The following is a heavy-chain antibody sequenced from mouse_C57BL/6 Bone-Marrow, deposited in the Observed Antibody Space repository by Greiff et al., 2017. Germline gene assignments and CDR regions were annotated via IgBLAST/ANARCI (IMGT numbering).Heavy chain of an antibody. V-gene: IGHV1-64*01. CDR2: IHPNNGST. Sequence: QVQLQQPGAELVKPGASVKLSCKASGYTFTSYWMHWVKQRPGQGLEWIGMIHPNNGSTNYNEKFKSKATLTVDKSSSTAYMQLSSLTSEDSAVYYCARRPHYSVYDGAWFAYWGQGTLVTVSA. J-gene: IGHJ3*01. D-gene: IGHD2-2*01. CDR1: GYTFTSYW. CDR3: ARRPHYSVYDGAWFAY.